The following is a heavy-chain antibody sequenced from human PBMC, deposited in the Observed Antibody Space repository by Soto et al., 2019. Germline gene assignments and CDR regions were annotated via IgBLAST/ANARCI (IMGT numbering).Heavy chain of an antibody. CDR3: ARYPRLDC. Sequence: SETLSLTCTVSGGSISGYYWSWIRQPPGKRLERIRYIYYTRSTNYKPSQRSRVTISIDTSKNQFSLQMSSVTAADTAVYFCARYPRLDCWGQGTLVTSPQ. CDR1: GGSISGYY. V-gene: IGHV4-59*08. CDR2: IYYTRST. J-gene: IGHJ4*02.